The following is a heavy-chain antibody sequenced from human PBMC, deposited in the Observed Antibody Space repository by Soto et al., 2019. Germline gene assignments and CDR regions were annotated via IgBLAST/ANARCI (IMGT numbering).Heavy chain of an antibody. J-gene: IGHJ5*02. Sequence: ASVEGSCKASGYTLNDFYIHWVREAPVQGLEWLGWINPNSGDTHYVQHFQGRVTLIANTSINTTYMQLSSRAPGDTALYYWARDLRGYSNGFPPWGQGTLVPVSS. V-gene: IGHV1-2*02. CDR3: ARDLRGYSNGFPP. CDR2: INPNSGDT. CDR1: GYTLNDFY. D-gene: IGHD1-1*01.